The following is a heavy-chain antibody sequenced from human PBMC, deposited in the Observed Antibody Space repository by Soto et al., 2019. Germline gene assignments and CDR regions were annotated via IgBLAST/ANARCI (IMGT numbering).Heavy chain of an antibody. CDR1: GFTFSGNG. Sequence: QVQLVESGGGVVQPGTSLRLSCAASGFTFSGNGMHWVRQAPGKGLEWVAVIWYDGSNQYYADSVKGRFTISRDNSKNTLYLQMNSLRAEDTAVYYCARVYGAAFNIDYLGQGTLVSVSS. J-gene: IGHJ4*02. V-gene: IGHV3-33*01. D-gene: IGHD1-20*01. CDR2: IWYDGSNQ. CDR3: ARVYGAAFNIDY.